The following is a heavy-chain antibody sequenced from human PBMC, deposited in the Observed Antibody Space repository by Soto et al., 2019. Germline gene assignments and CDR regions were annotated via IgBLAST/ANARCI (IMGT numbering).Heavy chain of an antibody. CDR2: ISYDGSNK. J-gene: IGHJ6*02. CDR3: FLSVGTGSRRDDNYYGLDV. V-gene: IGHV3-30*03. Sequence: GGSLRLSCAASGFTFSSYGMHWVRQAPGKGLEWVAVISYDGSNKYYADSVMGRFTISRDTSKNTRYLQMNSLRAEDTAVYYCFLSVGTGSRRDDNYYGLDVWGQGTTVTVSS. CDR1: GFTFSSYG. D-gene: IGHD6-19*01.